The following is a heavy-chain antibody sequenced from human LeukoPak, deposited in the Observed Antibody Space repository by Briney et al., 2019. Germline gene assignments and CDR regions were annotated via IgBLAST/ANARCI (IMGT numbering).Heavy chain of an antibody. Sequence: GGSLRLSCVASGFTFSTYSMNWVRQAPGKGLEWVSSISSYSSYIYYAAKGRFTISRDNAKNSLYLQMNSLRAEDTAVYYCARDLSGVLLWFGELNYWGQGTLVTVSS. V-gene: IGHV3-21*01. J-gene: IGHJ4*02. D-gene: IGHD3-10*01. CDR3: ARDLSGVLLWFGELNY. CDR1: GFTFSTYS. CDR2: ISSYSSYI.